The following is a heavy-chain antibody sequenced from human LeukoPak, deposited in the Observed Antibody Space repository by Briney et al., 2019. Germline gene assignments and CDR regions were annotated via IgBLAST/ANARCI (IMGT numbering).Heavy chain of an antibody. D-gene: IGHD5-24*01. CDR2: INPSGGST. J-gene: IGHJ4*02. V-gene: IGHV1-46*03. Sequence: ASVKVSCKASGYTFTSYYMHWVRQAPGQGLEWMVIINPSGGSTSYAQKFQGRVTMTRDTSTSTVYMELSSLRSEDTAVYYCASFISGDSDGYPLAGSYWGQGTLVTVSS. CDR1: GYTFTSYY. CDR3: ASFISGDSDGYPLAGSY.